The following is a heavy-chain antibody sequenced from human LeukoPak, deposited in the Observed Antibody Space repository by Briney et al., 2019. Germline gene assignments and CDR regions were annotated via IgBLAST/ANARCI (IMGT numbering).Heavy chain of an antibody. J-gene: IGHJ4*02. D-gene: IGHD2-15*01. CDR3: ARDYCSGGTSNSGLFDC. V-gene: IGHV3-21*01. Sequence: GGSLRLSCAASGFTFSSFTMNWVRQAPGKGLEWVSSISSSSRYIFYADSLKGRFTISRDNAKNSLYLQMNSLRAEDTAVYLCARDYCSGGTSNSGLFDCWGQGTLVTVSS. CDR1: GFTFSSFT. CDR2: ISSSSRYI.